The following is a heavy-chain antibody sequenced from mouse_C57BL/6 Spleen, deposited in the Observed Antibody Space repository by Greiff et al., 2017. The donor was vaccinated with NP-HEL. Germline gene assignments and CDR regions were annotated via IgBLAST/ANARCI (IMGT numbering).Heavy chain of an antibody. CDR1: GFTFSDYY. J-gene: IGHJ4*01. Sequence: DVKLVESGGGLVQPGGSLKLSCAASGFTFSDYYMYWVRQTPEKRLEWVAYISNGGGSTYYPDTVKGRFTISRDNAKNTLYLQMGRLKSEDTAMYYCARHAMDYWGQGTSVTVSS. CDR2: ISNGGGST. V-gene: IGHV5-12*01. CDR3: ARHAMDY.